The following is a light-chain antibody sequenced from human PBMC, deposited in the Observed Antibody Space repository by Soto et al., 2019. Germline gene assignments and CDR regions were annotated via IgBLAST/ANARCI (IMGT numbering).Light chain of an antibody. CDR1: RGITNY. J-gene: IGKJ2*01. Sequence: DIQMTQSPSAVSASVGDRVTITCRASRGITNYVAWFQQKPGQVPKRLIYAASSLQRGVPSRFSGSGSGTEFTLTISSLQPEDFATYYCLQHNTYPHTFGQGTKLEIK. CDR3: LQHNTYPHT. CDR2: AAS. V-gene: IGKV1-17*03.